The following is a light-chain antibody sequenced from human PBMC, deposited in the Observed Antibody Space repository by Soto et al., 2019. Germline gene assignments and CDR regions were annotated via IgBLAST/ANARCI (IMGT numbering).Light chain of an antibody. CDR3: QQVSSYPLT. CDR2: DAS. Sequence: VLSQSLGTMALSTGERATLSCRASQTVRNNYVAWYQQIPGQAPGLLIYDASSRATGIPDRFSGGGSGTDFTLTISIREPEDFAVYYCQQVSSYPLTFGGGTKVDIK. J-gene: IGKJ4*01. V-gene: IGKV3-20*01. CDR1: QTVRNNY.